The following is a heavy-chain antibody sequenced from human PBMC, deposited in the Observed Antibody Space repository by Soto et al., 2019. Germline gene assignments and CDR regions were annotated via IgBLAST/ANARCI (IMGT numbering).Heavy chain of an antibody. D-gene: IGHD2-21*02. CDR1: GVSISSYS. J-gene: IGHJ5*01. Sequence: AETLSLTCTVSGVSISSYSLSWIRQPAGKGLEWIGRIYTSGSTTYNPSLKSRVTMSINTSKSQFSLKLSSGTGADTAVYYCARNRRRYCGGNCYLNWFDSWGQGTLVTVSS. CDR2: IYTSGST. CDR3: ARNRRRYCGGNCYLNWFDS. V-gene: IGHV4-4*07.